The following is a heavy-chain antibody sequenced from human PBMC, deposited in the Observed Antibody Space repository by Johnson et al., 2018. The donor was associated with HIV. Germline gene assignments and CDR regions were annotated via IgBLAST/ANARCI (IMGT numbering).Heavy chain of an antibody. CDR1: GFSFSSYA. D-gene: IGHD3-22*01. CDR2: ISYDGSNK. V-gene: IGHV3-30-3*01. CDR3: ARDSSGYSGFDI. Sequence: QVQLVESGGGVVQAGRSLRLSCAASGFSFSSYALHWVRQAPGKGLEWVAVISYDGSNKYYVDSVKGRVTISKDNSKNTLYLQMKRLKTEDTAVYYCARDSSGYSGFDIWGQGTVVTVSS. J-gene: IGHJ3*02.